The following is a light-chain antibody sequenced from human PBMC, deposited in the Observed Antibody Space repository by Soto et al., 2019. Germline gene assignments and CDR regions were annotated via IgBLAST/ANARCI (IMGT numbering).Light chain of an antibody. CDR1: SSHVGGYSY. V-gene: IGLV2-11*01. CDR2: DVS. CDR3: CSYAGAFTYV. J-gene: IGLJ1*01. Sequence: QSVLSRPRSVTGTPGHSVTISCTGTSSHVGGYSYVAWYQQRPDKAPKLVISDVSKRPSGVPDRFAGSKFGNTASLTISGLQAEDEADYYCCSYAGAFTYVFGSGTKVTVL.